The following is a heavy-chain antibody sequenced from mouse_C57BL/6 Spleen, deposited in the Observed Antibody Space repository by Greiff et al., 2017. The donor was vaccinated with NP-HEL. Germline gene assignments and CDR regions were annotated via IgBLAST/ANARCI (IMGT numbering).Heavy chain of an antibody. CDR2: IYPGDGDT. CDR3: AREGGDGYYGSMDY. Sequence: VHLVESGAELVKPGASVKISCKASGYAFSSYWMNWVKQRPGKGLEWIGQIYPGDGDTNYNGKFKGKATLTADKSSSTAYMQLSSLTSEDSAVYFCAREGGDGYYGSMDYWGQGTSVTVSS. CDR1: GYAFSSYW. D-gene: IGHD2-3*01. V-gene: IGHV1-80*01. J-gene: IGHJ4*01.